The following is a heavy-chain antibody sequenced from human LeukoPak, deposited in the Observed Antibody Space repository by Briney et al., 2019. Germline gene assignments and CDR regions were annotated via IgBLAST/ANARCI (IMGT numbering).Heavy chain of an antibody. CDR1: GFTFSSYG. CDR3: ARDFSAHIAAANYGMDV. D-gene: IGHD6-13*01. J-gene: IGHJ6*02. CDR2: IWYDGSNK. Sequence: PGGSLRLSCAASGFTFSSYGMHWVRQAPGKGLEWVAVIWYDGSNKYYADSVKGRLTISRDNSKNALYLQMNSLRAEDTAVYYCARDFSAHIAAANYGMDVWGQGTTVTVSS. V-gene: IGHV3-33*01.